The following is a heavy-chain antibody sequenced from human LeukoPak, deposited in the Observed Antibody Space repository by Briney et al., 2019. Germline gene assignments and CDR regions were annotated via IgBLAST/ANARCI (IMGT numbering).Heavy chain of an antibody. CDR1: GGSISSGGYS. CDR3: ARNKGVVPAAMFDP. J-gene: IGHJ5*02. Sequence: SRTLSLTCAVSGGSISSGGYSWSWIRQPPGKGLEWIGYIYHSGSTYYNPSLKSRVTISVDRSKNQFSLKLSSVTAADTAVYYCARNKGVVPAAMFDPWGQGTLVTVSS. CDR2: IYHSGST. D-gene: IGHD2-2*01. V-gene: IGHV4-30-2*01.